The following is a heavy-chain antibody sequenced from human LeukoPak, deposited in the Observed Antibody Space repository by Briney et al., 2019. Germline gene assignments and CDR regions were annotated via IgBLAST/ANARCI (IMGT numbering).Heavy chain of an antibody. D-gene: IGHD3-22*01. CDR3: AKDFDYYYDSSGYLHY. V-gene: IGHV3-30*18. J-gene: IGHJ4*02. CDR2: ISYDGSNK. CDR1: GFTFSSYG. Sequence: GGSLRLSCAASGFTFSSYGMHWVRQAPGKGLEWVAVISYDGSNKYYAGSVKGRFTISRDNSKNPLYLQMNSLRAEDTAVYYCAKDFDYYYDSSGYLHYWGQGTLVTVSS.